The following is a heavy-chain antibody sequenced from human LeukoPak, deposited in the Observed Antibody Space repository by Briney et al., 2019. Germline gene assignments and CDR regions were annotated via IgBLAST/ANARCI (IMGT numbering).Heavy chain of an antibody. V-gene: IGHV3-23*01. J-gene: IGHJ4*02. D-gene: IGHD3-22*01. Sequence: GGSLRLSCAASGFTFSSYAMSWVRQAPGKGLEWVSAISGSGGSTHYADSVKGRFTISRDNSKNTLYLQMNSLRAEDTAVYYCAKDRTYYYDSSGDELDYWGQGTLVTVSS. CDR2: ISGSGGST. CDR1: GFTFSSYA. CDR3: AKDRTYYYDSSGDELDY.